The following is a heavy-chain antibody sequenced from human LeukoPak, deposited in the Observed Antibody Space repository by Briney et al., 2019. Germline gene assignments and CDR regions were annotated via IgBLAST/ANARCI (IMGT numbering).Heavy chain of an antibody. CDR2: ISGSGGST. V-gene: IGHV3-23*01. CDR1: GLTFSSYA. Sequence: GSLRLSCVVSGLTFSSYAMTWVRQAPGKGLEWVSAISGSGGSTYYADSVKGRFTISRDNSKNTLYLQMSSLRDEDTAVYYCAKDESAMDVWGQGTTVTVSS. J-gene: IGHJ6*02. CDR3: AKDESAMDV.